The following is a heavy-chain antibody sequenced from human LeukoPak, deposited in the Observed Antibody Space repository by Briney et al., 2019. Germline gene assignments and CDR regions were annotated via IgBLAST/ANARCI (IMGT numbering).Heavy chain of an antibody. Sequence: GGSPRLSCAASRIAFSNYAVSWVRQASGKGLEWVSAISGSGTSTYYADSVKGRFTISRDSAMNSVSLQINSLRAEDTAVYYCVVQITYGELSDPDFWGQGVLVTVSS. V-gene: IGHV3-23*01. CDR1: RIAFSNYA. J-gene: IGHJ4*02. CDR3: VVQITYGELSDPDF. CDR2: ISGSGTST. D-gene: IGHD3-16*02.